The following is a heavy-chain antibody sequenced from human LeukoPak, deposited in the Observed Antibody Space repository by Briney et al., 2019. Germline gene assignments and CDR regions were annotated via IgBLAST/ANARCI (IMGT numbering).Heavy chain of an antibody. Sequence: SETLSLTCTVSGGSISSYYWSWIRQPAGKGLEWIGRIYTSGGTNYNPSLKSRVTMSVDTSKNQFSLKLSSVTAADTAVYYCARVGPRVVVPAAIVDYYYYYMDVWGKGTTVTVSS. J-gene: IGHJ6*03. D-gene: IGHD2-2*02. CDR2: IYTSGGT. CDR3: ARVGPRVVVPAAIVDYYYYYMDV. V-gene: IGHV4-4*07. CDR1: GGSISSYY.